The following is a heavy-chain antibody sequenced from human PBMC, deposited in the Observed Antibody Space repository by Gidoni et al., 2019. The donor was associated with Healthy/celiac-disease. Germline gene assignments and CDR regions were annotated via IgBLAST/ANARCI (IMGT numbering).Heavy chain of an antibody. Sequence: QVQLQQWGAGLLKPSETLSLTCAVYGGSFSGYYWSWIRQPPGKGLEWIGEINHSGSTNYNPSLKSRVTISVDTSKNQFSLKLSSVTAADTAVYYCARAKAARRSGFPYYYYYMDVWGKGTTVTVSS. D-gene: IGHD6-6*01. J-gene: IGHJ6*03. CDR2: INHSGST. V-gene: IGHV4-34*01. CDR3: ARAKAARRSGFPYYYYYMDV. CDR1: GGSFSGYY.